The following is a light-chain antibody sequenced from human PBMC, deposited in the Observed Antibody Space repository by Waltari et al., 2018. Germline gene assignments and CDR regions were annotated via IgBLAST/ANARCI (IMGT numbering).Light chain of an antibody. CDR1: QSISTY. CDR3: QQRSDLPPIT. CDR2: DAS. V-gene: IGKV3-11*01. J-gene: IGKJ1*01. Sequence: IVLTQSPATLSLSPGERPTLSCRASQSISTYLACYQQNPGQAPRLLISDASYRATGIAARFSGSGSGTDFTLTISSLEPEDFAVYYCQQRSDLPPITFGQGTKVEI.